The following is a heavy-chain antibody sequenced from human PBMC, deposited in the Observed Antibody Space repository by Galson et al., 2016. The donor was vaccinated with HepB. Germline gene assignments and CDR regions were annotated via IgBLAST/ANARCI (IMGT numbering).Heavy chain of an antibody. J-gene: IGHJ4*02. CDR2: INAAGTNI. V-gene: IGHV3-74*01. Sequence: SLRLSCAASGFTFSNYWMHWVRQGPGQGLVWVSRINAAGTNIKYADSVKGRFTVSRDNAKDTLSLELSNLTAEDTATYYCSRTYGDFDYWGQGTLVIVSS. D-gene: IGHD4-17*01. CDR1: GFTFSNYW. CDR3: SRTYGDFDY.